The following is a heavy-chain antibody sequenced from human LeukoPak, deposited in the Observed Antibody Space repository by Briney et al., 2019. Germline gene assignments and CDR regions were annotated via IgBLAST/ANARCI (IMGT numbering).Heavy chain of an antibody. V-gene: IGHV4-39*07. CDR1: SGSISSSSNY. CDR3: ARGYTNGVNREVWLDP. J-gene: IGHJ5*02. Sequence: SETLSLTCTVSSGSISSSSNYWGWIRQRPGEGLEWIGNIYSSGSTHYRPSLKRRVTISADRSNNQVSLKLSSVTAADTAVHYCARGYTNGVNREVWLDPWGQGTLVTVSS. CDR2: IYSSGST. D-gene: IGHD2-8*01.